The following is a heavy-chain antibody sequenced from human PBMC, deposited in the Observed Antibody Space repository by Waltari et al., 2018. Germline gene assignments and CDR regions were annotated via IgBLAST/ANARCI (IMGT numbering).Heavy chain of an antibody. D-gene: IGHD2-15*01. V-gene: IGHV3-74*01. CDR3: ANHRPGGYGMAV. Sequence: EGQLVESGGGLVQPGGSLSLSCAASGFTFSDFYMHWFRQAPGKGLVWVSRSKADGSGATYADSVRGRFTISRDNTKSTLYLQMNSLRVDDTAVYYCANHRPGGYGMAVWGQGTTVTVSS. J-gene: IGHJ6*02. CDR2: SKADGSGA. CDR1: GFTFSDFY.